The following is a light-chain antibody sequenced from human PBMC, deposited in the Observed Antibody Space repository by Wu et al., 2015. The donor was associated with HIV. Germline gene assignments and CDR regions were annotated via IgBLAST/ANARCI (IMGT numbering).Light chain of an antibody. J-gene: IGKJ4*01. CDR1: QSVSSSY. CDR3: QQDGLT. CDR2: GAS. V-gene: IGKV3-20*01. Sequence: EIVLTQSPGTLSLSPGERAILSCRASQSVSSSYLAWYQQKPGQAPRLLIYGASTRAIGIPDRFSGSGSGTDFTLIITGLEAEDFAVYYCQQDGLTFGAGTKVEFK.